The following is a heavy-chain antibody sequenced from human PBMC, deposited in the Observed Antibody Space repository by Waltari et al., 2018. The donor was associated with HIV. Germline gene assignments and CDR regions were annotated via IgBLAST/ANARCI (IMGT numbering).Heavy chain of an antibody. Sequence: QVQLVQSGAEVKKPGASVKVSCKASGYTFTAYYIHWVRQAPGQGLEWSGWMKPNSGGTNYPQKFKGRFTMTRDTSIKTAYLQLSGLTSDDTALYWCSRGGTILTGYYPSGVSWGQGTPVTVSS. D-gene: IGHD3-9*01. CDR2: MKPNSGGT. CDR3: SRGGTILTGYYPSGVS. CDR1: GYTFTAYY. J-gene: IGHJ5*02. V-gene: IGHV1-2*02.